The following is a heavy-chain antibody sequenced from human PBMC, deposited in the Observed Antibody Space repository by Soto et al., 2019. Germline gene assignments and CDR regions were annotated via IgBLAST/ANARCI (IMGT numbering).Heavy chain of an antibody. D-gene: IGHD6-13*01. V-gene: IGHV1-8*02. CDR3: GRGPSPRAPAGGTPYYYAMDA. CDR1: GYDFTAYD. J-gene: IGHJ6*02. Sequence: ASVKVSCKASGYDFTAYDINCVRQASGQGLEWMGWMNPINGATGSARRFQGRVSMTRNTATGTAYLELTSLRSDDSAVYYCGRGPSPRAPAGGTPYYYAMDAWGQGTTVTVSS. CDR2: MNPINGAT.